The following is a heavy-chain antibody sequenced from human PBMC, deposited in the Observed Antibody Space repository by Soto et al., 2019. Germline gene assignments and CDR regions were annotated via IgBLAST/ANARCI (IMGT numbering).Heavy chain of an antibody. CDR3: ATHIGAFC. D-gene: IGHD3-10*01. Sequence: ASVKVSCEASGYTFTSYAMHWVRQAPGQRLEWMGWINAGNGNTKYSQKFQGRVIITRDTSAGTAYMEPRSLRSEDTAVYYCATHIGAFCWGQRTLFTVSS. CDR2: INAGNGNT. CDR1: GYTFTSYA. V-gene: IGHV1-3*01. J-gene: IGHJ4*02.